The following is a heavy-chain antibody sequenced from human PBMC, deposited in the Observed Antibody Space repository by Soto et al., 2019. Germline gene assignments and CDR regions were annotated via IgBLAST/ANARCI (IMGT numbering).Heavy chain of an antibody. Sequence: PSETLSLTCTVSGGSMISYYWSWIRQPPGRGLEWIGFIYYAGSTKYNPSLNSRVTISVDTSKNQFSLTVTSVTAADTAVYYCARGPGRTHYYDSSGYYYVMSWGQGTLVTVSS. J-gene: IGHJ5*02. CDR2: IYYAGST. CDR3: ARGPGRTHYYDSSGYYYVMS. D-gene: IGHD3-22*01. V-gene: IGHV4-59*08. CDR1: GGSMISYY.